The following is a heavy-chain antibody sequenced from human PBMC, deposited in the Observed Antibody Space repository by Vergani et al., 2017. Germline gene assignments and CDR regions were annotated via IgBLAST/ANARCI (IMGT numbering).Heavy chain of an antibody. V-gene: IGHV3-33*01. D-gene: IGHD3-22*01. CDR3: ARVLRLLYYRFDP. Sequence: QVQLVESGGGVVQPGRSLRLSCAASGFTFNQYGMHWVRQAPGKGLEWVAVTWYDGNNKQYADSVKGRFTISRDNSKSTMYLQMNSLRDEDTGVYYCARVLRLLYYRFDPWGQGTLVTVSS. CDR1: GFTFNQYG. CDR2: TWYDGNNK. J-gene: IGHJ5*02.